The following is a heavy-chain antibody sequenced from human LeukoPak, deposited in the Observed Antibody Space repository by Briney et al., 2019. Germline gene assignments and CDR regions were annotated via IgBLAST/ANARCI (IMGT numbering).Heavy chain of an antibody. V-gene: IGHV5-51*01. CDR1: GYSFTSYW. D-gene: IGHD3-22*01. J-gene: IGHJ5*02. CDR3: ARCLGYYDSSGYIWFDP. Sequence: GESLKISCKGSGYSFTSYWIGWVRQMPGKGLEWMGIIYPGDSDTRYSPSFQGQVTISADKSISTAYLQWSSLKASDTAMYYCARCLGYYDSSGYIWFDPWGQGTLVTVSS. CDR2: IYPGDSDT.